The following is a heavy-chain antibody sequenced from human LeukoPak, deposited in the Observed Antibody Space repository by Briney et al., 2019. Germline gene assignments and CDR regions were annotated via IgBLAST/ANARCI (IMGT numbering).Heavy chain of an antibody. J-gene: IGHJ4*02. CDR3: ARDGGDIVVVPAAFDY. CDR2: ISSSSSYI. CDR1: GFTFSSYS. Sequence: GGSLRLSCAASGFTFSSYSMNWVRQAPGKGLEWVSSISSSSSYIYYADSVKGRFTISRDNAKNSLYLQTNSLRAEDTAVYYCARDGGDIVVVPAAFDYWGQGTLVTVSS. D-gene: IGHD2-2*01. V-gene: IGHV3-21*01.